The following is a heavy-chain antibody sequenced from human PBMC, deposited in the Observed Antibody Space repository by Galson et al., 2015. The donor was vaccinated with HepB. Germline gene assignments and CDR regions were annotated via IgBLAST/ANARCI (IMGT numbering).Heavy chain of an antibody. CDR1: GFTFSSYA. Sequence: SLRLSCAASGFTFSSYAMHWVRQAPGKGLEWVAVISYDGSNKYYADSVKGRFTISRDNSKNTLYLQMNSLRAENTAAYYCARDSTVAGTFDYWGQGTLVTVSS. CDR2: ISYDGSNK. V-gene: IGHV3-30*04. J-gene: IGHJ4*02. CDR3: ARDSTVAGTFDY. D-gene: IGHD6-19*01.